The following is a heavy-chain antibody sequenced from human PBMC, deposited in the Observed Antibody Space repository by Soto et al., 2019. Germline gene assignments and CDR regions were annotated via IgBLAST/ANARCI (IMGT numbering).Heavy chain of an antibody. CDR2: IYYSGST. CDR1: GGSISSYY. V-gene: IGHV4-59*08. Sequence: SETLSLTCTVSGGSISSYYWSWIRQPPGKGLEWIGYIYYSGSTNYNPSLKSRITIKVDTSKNQFSIKMNSVTAADTAVYYCARLGAQEIDPWGQGTLVTVS. CDR3: ARLGAQEIDP. J-gene: IGHJ5*02. D-gene: IGHD3-16*01.